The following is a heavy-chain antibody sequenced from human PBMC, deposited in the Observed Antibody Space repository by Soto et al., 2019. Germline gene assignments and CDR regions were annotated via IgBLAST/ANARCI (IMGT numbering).Heavy chain of an antibody. CDR2: ISGSGGST. J-gene: IGHJ5*02. D-gene: IGHD3-22*01. CDR3: AKDLKDITMIVVRWFDP. Sequence: GGSLRLSCTSSGLTFSSYAMSLVRQAPGRGLEWVSAISGSGGSTYYADSVKGRFTISRDNSKNTLYLQMNSLRAEDTAVYYCAKDLKDITMIVVRWFDPWGQGTLVTVSS. CDR1: GLTFSSYA. V-gene: IGHV3-23*01.